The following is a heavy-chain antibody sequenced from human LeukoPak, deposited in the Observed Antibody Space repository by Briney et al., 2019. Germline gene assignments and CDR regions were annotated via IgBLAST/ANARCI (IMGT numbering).Heavy chain of an antibody. D-gene: IGHD3-22*01. CDR1: GFTFSSYA. CDR2: IVGSGDRT. CDR3: AKDQLRYYDSSGYYRL. J-gene: IGHJ1*01. Sequence: GGSLRLSCAASGFTFSSYALSWVRQAPGEGPEWVSAIVGSGDRTYYADSVKGRFTISRDNSKNTLYLQMNSLRAEDTAVYYCAKDQLRYYDSSGYYRLWGQGAWSPSPQ. V-gene: IGHV3-23*01.